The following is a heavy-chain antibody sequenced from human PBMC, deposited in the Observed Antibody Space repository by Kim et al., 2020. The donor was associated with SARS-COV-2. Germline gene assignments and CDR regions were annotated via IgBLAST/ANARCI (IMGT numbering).Heavy chain of an antibody. D-gene: IGHD3-10*01. CDR3: ARVLLLWFGEWD. CDR1: GYTFTSYA. J-gene: IGHJ4*02. Sequence: ASVKVSCKASGYTFTSYAMHWVRQAPGQRLEWMGWINAGNGNTKYSQKFQGRVTITRDTSASTAYMELSSLRSEDTAVYYCARVLLLWFGEWDWGQGTLVTVSS. CDR2: INAGNGNT. V-gene: IGHV1-3*01.